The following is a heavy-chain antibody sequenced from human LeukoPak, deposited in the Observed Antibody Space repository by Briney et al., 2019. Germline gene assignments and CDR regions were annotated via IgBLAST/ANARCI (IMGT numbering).Heavy chain of an antibody. CDR3: ARATLSYAFDI. V-gene: IGHV1-46*01. Sequence: ASVKVSCKASGYTFTSYYMHWVRQAPGQGLEWMGIINPSGGSTSYAQKFQGRVTMTRDMSTSTVYMELSSLRSEDTAVYYCARATLSYAFDIWGQGTMVTVSS. CDR2: INPSGGST. CDR1: GYTFTSYY. J-gene: IGHJ3*02.